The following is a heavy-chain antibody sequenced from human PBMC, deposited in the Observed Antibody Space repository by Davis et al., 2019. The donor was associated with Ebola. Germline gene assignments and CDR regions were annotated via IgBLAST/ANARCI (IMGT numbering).Heavy chain of an antibody. J-gene: IGHJ6*02. V-gene: IGHV1-3*01. CDR3: ARLGTSADYYAMDV. CDR1: GYTFTSYG. CDR2: INAGNGNA. Sequence: ASVKVSCKASGYTFTSYGMHWVRQAPGQRLEWMGWINAGNGNARYSQKFQGRVTITRDTSATTAYMELSSLRSEDTAVYYCARLGTSADYYAMDVWGQGTTVTVSS.